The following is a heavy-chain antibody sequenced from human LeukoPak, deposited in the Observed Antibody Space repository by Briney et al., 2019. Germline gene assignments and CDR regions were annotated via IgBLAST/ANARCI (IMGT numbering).Heavy chain of an antibody. CDR3: AKGGYGDHYYYYYYMDV. D-gene: IGHD4-17*01. J-gene: IGHJ6*03. Sequence: GGSLRLSCAASGFTFSSYGMHWVRQAPGKGLEWVAFIRYDGSNKYYADSVEGRFTISRDNSKNTLYLQMSSLRVEDTAVYYCAKGGYGDHYYYYYYMDVWGKGTPVTISS. CDR1: GFTFSSYG. V-gene: IGHV3-30*02. CDR2: IRYDGSNK.